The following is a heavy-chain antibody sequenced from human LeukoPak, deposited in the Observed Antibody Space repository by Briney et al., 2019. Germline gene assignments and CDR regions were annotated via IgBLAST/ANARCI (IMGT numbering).Heavy chain of an antibody. CDR2: INQSGST. Sequence: SETLSLTCAVYGGSFSGYYWSWIRQPPGKGLEWIGEINQSGSTNYNPSLKSRVTISVDTSKNQFSLKLSSVTAADTAVYYCARGPSGSGIVRWWPFDYWGQGTLVTVSS. V-gene: IGHV4-34*01. CDR1: GGSFSGYY. J-gene: IGHJ4*02. CDR3: ARGPSGSGIVRWWPFDY. D-gene: IGHD3-10*01.